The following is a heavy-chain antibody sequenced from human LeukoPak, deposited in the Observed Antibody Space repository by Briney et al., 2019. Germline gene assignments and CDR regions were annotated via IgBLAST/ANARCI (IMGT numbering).Heavy chain of an antibody. V-gene: IGHV1-69*04. J-gene: IGHJ6*02. CDR1: GGTFSSYA. Sequence: GASVTVSCKASGGTFSSYAISWVRQAPGQGLEWMGRIIPILGIANYEQKFQGRVTITADKSTSTAYMELSSLRSEDTAVYYCARASGYSGYDWSYYYYGMDVWGQGTTVTVSS. CDR2: IIPILGIA. D-gene: IGHD5-12*01. CDR3: ARASGYSGYDWSYYYYGMDV.